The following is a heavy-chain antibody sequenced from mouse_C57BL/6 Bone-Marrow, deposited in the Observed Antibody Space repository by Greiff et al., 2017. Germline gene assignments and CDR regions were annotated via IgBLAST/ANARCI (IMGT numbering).Heavy chain of an antibody. D-gene: IGHD1-1*01. CDR1: GYTFTSYG. V-gene: IGHV1-81*01. Sequence: LKESGAELARPGASVKLSCKASGYTFTSYGISWVKQRTGQGLEWIGEIYPRSGNTYYNEKFKGKATLTADKSSSTAYMELRSLTSEDSAVYFCARREGAGSSPLAYWGQGTLVTVSA. CDR2: IYPRSGNT. J-gene: IGHJ3*01. CDR3: ARREGAGSSPLAY.